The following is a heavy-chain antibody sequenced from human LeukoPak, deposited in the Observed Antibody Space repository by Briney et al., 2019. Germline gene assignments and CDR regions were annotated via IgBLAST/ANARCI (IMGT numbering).Heavy chain of an antibody. CDR3: ARRQGTTLSFDY. CDR2: ISAYNGDT. Sequence: ASVKVSCKASGYTFNTYGISWVRQAPGQGLEWMGWISAYNGDTNYAQKVQGRVTMTTDTSTSTVYMELRSLRSDDTAVYYCARRQGTTLSFDYWGQGTLVTVSS. J-gene: IGHJ4*02. V-gene: IGHV1-18*01. D-gene: IGHD1-1*01. CDR1: GYTFNTYG.